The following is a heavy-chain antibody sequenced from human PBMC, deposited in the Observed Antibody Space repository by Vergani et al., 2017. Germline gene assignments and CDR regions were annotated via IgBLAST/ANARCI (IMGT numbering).Heavy chain of an antibody. D-gene: IGHD5-12*01. CDR3: ARESGYDEHTFDA. CDR2: ISYDGSNK. CDR1: GFTFSSYA. Sequence: VQLVESGGGLVQPGRSLRLSCAASGFTFSSYAMHWVRQAPGKGLEWVAVISYDGSNKYYADSVKGRFTISRDNSKNTLYLQMNRLRAEDTAVYYCARESGYDEHTFDAWGQGTLVTVSS. J-gene: IGHJ5*02. V-gene: IGHV3-30-3*01.